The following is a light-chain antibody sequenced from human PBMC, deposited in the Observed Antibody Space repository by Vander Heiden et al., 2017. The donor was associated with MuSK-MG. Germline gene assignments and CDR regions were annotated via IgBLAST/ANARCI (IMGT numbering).Light chain of an antibody. CDR1: QGIGSA. CDR3: QQVKSYPLT. J-gene: IGKJ5*01. Sequence: AIQLTQSPSSLSASVGDRVTITCRASQGIGSALAWYQQKPGKAPNLLTYDASSLESGVPSRSSGSGSGTAFTLTIISLQPEDFATYYCQQVKSYPLTFGQGTRLELK. CDR2: DAS. V-gene: IGKV1-13*02.